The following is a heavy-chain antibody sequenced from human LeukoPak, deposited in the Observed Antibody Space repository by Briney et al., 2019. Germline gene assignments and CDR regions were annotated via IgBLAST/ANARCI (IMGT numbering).Heavy chain of an antibody. V-gene: IGHV4-59*01. J-gene: IGHJ3*02. Sequence: SETLSLTCTVSGGSISSYYWSWIRQPPGKGLEWIGYIYYSGSTNYNPSLKGRVTISVDTSKNQFSLKLSSVTAADTAVYYCARENVEVATIPRAFDIWGQGTMVTVSS. CDR2: IYYSGST. CDR1: GGSISSYY. D-gene: IGHD5-24*01. CDR3: ARENVEVATIPRAFDI.